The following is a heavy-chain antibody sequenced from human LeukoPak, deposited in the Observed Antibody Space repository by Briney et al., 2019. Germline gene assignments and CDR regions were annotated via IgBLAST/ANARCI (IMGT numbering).Heavy chain of an antibody. CDR1: GGSISSSSYY. CDR2: IYYSGST. J-gene: IGHJ4*02. Sequence: PSETLSLTCTVSGGSISSSSYYWGWIRQPPGKGLEWIGSIYYSGSTYYNPSLKSRVTISVDTSKNQFSLKLSSVTAADTAVYYCARVDILTGPVLWGQGTLVTVSS. V-gene: IGHV4-39*01. CDR3: ARVDILTGPVL. D-gene: IGHD3-9*01.